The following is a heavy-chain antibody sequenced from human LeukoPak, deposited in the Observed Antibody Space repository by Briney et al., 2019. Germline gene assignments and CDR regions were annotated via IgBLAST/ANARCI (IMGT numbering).Heavy chain of an antibody. CDR1: GFSFSSYG. CDR2: NSFDGNNK. V-gene: IGHV3-30*18. D-gene: IGHD2-15*01. J-gene: IGHJ4*02. Sequence: GGSLRLSCAASGFSFSSYGMHWVRQAPGKGLEWVAVNSFDGNNKDYAGSVKGRFAISRDNSKNTLYLQMNSLRSEDTAVYFCAKAYCSGGGCYWGYFDYWGQGTLVTVSS. CDR3: AKAYCSGGGCYWGYFDY.